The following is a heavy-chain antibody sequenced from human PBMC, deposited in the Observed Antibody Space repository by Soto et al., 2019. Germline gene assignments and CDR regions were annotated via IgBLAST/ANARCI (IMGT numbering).Heavy chain of an antibody. J-gene: IGHJ4*02. D-gene: IGHD6-19*01. CDR2: IYYRGST. Sequence: QVQLQESGPGLVKPSQTLSLTCTVSGGSISSGGYYWSWIRQHPGKGLEWIGYIYYRGSTYYNQPLKSQVTISVDTSKNQFSLKLSSVTAADTAVYYCARVPAVAGIVVDYWDQGTLVTGSS. CDR3: ARVPAVAGIVVDY. CDR1: GGSISSGGYY. V-gene: IGHV4-31*01.